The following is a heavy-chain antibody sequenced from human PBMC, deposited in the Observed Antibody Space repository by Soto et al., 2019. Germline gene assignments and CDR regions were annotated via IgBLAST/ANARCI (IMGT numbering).Heavy chain of an antibody. D-gene: IGHD2-8*01. CDR1: GFSLSNARMG. J-gene: IGHJ6*02. V-gene: IGHV2-26*01. CDR2: IFSNDEK. Sequence: GSGPTLVNPTETLTLTCTVSGFSLSNARMGVSWIRQPPGKALEWLAHIFSNDEKSYSTSLKSRLTISKDTSKSQVVLTMTNMDPVDTATYYCARIYPYCTNGVCYSYYYYGMDVWGQGTTVTVSS. CDR3: ARIYPYCTNGVCYSYYYYGMDV.